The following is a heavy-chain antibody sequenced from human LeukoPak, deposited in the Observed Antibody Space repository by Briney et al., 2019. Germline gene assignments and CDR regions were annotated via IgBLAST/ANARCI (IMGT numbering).Heavy chain of an antibody. D-gene: IGHD6-19*01. CDR3: ATTGYSSGWSFDY. CDR1: GYTLTELS. V-gene: IGHV1-24*01. J-gene: IGHJ4*02. Sequence: ASVKVSCKVSGYTLTELSMHWVRQAPGKGLEWMGGFDPEDGETIYAQKFQGRVTMTEDTSTDTAYMELSSLRSEDTTVYYCATTGYSSGWSFDYWGQGTLVTVSS. CDR2: FDPEDGET.